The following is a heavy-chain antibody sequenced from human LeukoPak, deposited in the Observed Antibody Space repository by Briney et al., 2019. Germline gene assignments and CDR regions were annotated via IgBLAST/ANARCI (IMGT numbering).Heavy chain of an antibody. J-gene: IGHJ5*02. CDR1: GGSISNYY. Sequence: PPETLSLTCTVSGGSISNYYWSWIRQPPGKGLEWIGNIYYSGSTNYNPSLKSRVTISVDTSKNQFSLKLSSVTAADTAVYYCARGSYCSRSSCYLSAFDPWGQGTLVTVSS. V-gene: IGHV4-59*01. CDR2: IYYSGST. D-gene: IGHD2-2*01. CDR3: ARGSYCSRSSCYLSAFDP.